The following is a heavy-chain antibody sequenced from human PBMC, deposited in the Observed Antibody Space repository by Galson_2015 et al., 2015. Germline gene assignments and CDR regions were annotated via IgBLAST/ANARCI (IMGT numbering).Heavy chain of an antibody. V-gene: IGHV1-18*01. CDR3: ARGDRCSSTSCYYPSDGAFDI. CDR1: GYTFTSYV. D-gene: IGHD2-2*01. J-gene: IGHJ3*02. CDR2: INAYNGNT. Sequence: SVKVSCKASGYTFTSYVISWVRQAPGQGLEWIGWINAYNGNTNYAQNLQGRVTMTTDTSTSTAYMELRSLKSDDTGVFYCARGDRCSSTSCYYPSDGAFDIWGQGTVVTVSS.